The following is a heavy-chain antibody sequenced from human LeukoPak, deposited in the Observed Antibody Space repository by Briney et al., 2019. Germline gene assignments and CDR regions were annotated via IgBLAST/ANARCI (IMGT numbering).Heavy chain of an antibody. CDR2: ISWHSGHI. Sequence: GGSLRLSCAASGFTFDDYAMHWVRQAPGKGLEWVSGISWHSGHIGYADSVKGRFTISRDNAKNALFLQMNSLTAEDTAVYYCARALDVWGRGTTVTVSS. J-gene: IGHJ6*02. CDR3: ARALDV. V-gene: IGHV3-9*01. CDR1: GFTFDDYA.